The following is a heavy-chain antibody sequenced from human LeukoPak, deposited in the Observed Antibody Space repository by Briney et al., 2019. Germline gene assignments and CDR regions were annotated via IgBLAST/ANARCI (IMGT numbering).Heavy chain of an antibody. V-gene: IGHV3-21*01. J-gene: IGHJ2*01. Sequence: GGSLRLSCAASGFTFGSYSMNWVRQAPGKGLDWVSSISAGSSYIYYADSVKGRFTISRDNTKNSLYLQMNSLRAEDTAVYYCARGGGGWVPAARGVAANLDLWGRGTLVTVTS. CDR2: ISAGSSYI. CDR3: ARGGGGWVPAARGVAANLDL. D-gene: IGHD2-2*01. CDR1: GFTFGSYS.